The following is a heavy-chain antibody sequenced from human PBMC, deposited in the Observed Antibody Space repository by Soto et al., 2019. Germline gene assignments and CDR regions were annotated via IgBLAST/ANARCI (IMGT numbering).Heavy chain of an antibody. CDR3: AHVYGGYDNFDY. CDR1: GFSLSTSGVG. CDR2: IYWDDDK. V-gene: IGHV2-5*02. J-gene: IGHJ4*02. D-gene: IGHD4-17*01. Sequence: QITLKESGPTLVKPTQTLTLTCTFSGFSLSTSGVGEGRIRQPPGKALEWLALIYWDDDKRYSPSLKSRLTITKDASKNQVVLTMTNMDPVDTATYYCAHVYGGYDNFDYWGQGTLVTVSS.